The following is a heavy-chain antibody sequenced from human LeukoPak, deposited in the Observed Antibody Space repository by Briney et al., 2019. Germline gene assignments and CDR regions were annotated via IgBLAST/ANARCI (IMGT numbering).Heavy chain of an antibody. CDR1: GFTFDDYA. CDR3: AKDITKQLGFENWFDH. Sequence: GRSLRLSCAASGFTFDDYAMHWVRQAPGKGLEWVSGISWNSGSIGYADSVKGRFTISRDNAKNSLYLQMNSLRAEDTALYYCAKDITKQLGFENWFDHWGQGTLVTVSS. V-gene: IGHV3-9*01. D-gene: IGHD6-13*01. CDR2: ISWNSGSI. J-gene: IGHJ5*02.